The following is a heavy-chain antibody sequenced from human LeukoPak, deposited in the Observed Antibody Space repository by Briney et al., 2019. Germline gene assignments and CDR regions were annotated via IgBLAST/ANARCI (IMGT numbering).Heavy chain of an antibody. V-gene: IGHV3-21*01. Sequence: GGSLRLSCAASGFTFSSYSMNWVRQAPGKGLEWVSSISSSSSYIYYADSVKGRFTISRDNAKNSLYLQMNSLRAEDAAVYYCARDKQWLLLDYWGQGTLVTVSS. CDR1: GFTFSSYS. CDR2: ISSSSSYI. D-gene: IGHD6-19*01. CDR3: ARDKQWLLLDY. J-gene: IGHJ4*02.